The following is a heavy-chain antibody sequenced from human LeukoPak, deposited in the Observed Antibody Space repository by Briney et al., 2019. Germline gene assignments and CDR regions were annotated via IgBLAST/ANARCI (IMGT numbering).Heavy chain of an antibody. J-gene: IGHJ4*02. V-gene: IGHV3-15*05. CDR1: GIILSNYG. CDR2: IKVKAAGGTT. CDR3: TTESLVSHGGYDYFDY. Sequence: PEGSLRLSCAVSGIILSNYGMSWVRQAPGKGLEWVGRIKVKAAGGTTDYAAPVKGRFTISRDDSKNTLFLQMNSLKTEDTAVYYCTTESLVSHGGYDYFDYWGQGTLVTVSS. D-gene: IGHD5-12*01.